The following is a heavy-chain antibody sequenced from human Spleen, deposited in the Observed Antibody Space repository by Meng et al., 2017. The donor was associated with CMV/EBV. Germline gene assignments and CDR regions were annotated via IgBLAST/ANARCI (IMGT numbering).Heavy chain of an antibody. V-gene: IGHV1-69*02. CDR2: IIPILGIA. CDR3: ARGYDSSGPPYWYFDY. D-gene: IGHD3-22*01. J-gene: IGHJ4*02. Sequence: SVKVSCKASGGTFSSYTISWVRQAPGQGLEWMGRIIPILGIANYAQKFQGRVTITADKSTSTAYMELSSLRSEDTAVYYCARGYDSSGPPYWYFDYWGRGTLVTVSS. CDR1: GGTFSSYT.